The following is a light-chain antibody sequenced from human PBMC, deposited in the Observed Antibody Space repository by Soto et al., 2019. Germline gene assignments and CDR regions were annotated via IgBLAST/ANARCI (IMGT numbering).Light chain of an antibody. J-gene: IGKJ2*03. Sequence: DIQMTQSPSTLSASVGDRVTITCRASQSISSWLAWYQQKPGKAPNLLIYKASSLESGVPSRFSGSGSGTEFTLTISGLQPDDFATYFCQQYNSFAPYSFGQGTKLEI. CDR1: QSISSW. CDR3: QQYNSFAPYS. CDR2: KAS. V-gene: IGKV1-5*03.